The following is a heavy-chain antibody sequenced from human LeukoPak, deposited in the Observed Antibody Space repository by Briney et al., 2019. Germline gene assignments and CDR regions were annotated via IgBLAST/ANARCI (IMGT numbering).Heavy chain of an antibody. Sequence: SETLSLTCAVSGYSISSGYYWGWIRQPPGKGLEWIGSIYHSGGTYYNPSLKSRVTISVDTPKNQFSLKLSSVTAADTAVYYCATPSGYCSGGSCYSVTGAFDIWGQGTMVTVSS. CDR1: GYSISSGYY. J-gene: IGHJ3*02. CDR3: ATPSGYCSGGSCYSVTGAFDI. V-gene: IGHV4-38-2*01. D-gene: IGHD2-15*01. CDR2: IYHSGGT.